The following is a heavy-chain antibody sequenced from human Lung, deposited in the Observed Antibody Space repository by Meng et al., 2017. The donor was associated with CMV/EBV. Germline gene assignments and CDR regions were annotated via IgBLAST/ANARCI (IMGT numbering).Heavy chain of an antibody. Sequence: QVQLVQSGAEVKKPGASVKVSCTASGYTFTGYYMHWVRQAPGQGLEWMGWINPNSARTNYAHKFPGRVTITRDTSISTAYMELSRLRSDDTAVYYCSRPPILPLIPSFSYWGQGTLVTVA. CDR3: SRPPILPLIPSFSY. V-gene: IGHV1-2*02. D-gene: IGHD2-21*01. J-gene: IGHJ4*02. CDR1: GYTFTGYY. CDR2: INPNSART.